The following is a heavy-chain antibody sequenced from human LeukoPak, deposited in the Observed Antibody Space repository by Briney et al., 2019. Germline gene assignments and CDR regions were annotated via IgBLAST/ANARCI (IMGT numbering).Heavy chain of an antibody. V-gene: IGHV1-2*02. Sequence: ASVKVSCKASVYTFTNHYIHWVRQAPGQGLEWMGWVNPNSDGTNSAQKFQDRLTMTRDTSISTVYLDLRRLRSDDTAVYFCGGGHRGSYLGSSYSGIAVWGQGPKVIVSS. CDR2: VNPNSDGT. CDR1: VYTFTNHY. D-gene: IGHD1-26*01. J-gene: IGHJ6*02. CDR3: GGGHRGSYLGSSYSGIAV.